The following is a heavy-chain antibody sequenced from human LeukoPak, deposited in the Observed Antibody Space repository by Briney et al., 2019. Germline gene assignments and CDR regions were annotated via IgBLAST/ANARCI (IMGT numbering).Heavy chain of an antibody. CDR2: IYTSGST. D-gene: IGHD2-2*01. CDR3: ARDQDIVVVPAASRGLVWFDP. CDR1: GGSISSSSYY. V-gene: IGHV4-61*02. J-gene: IGHJ5*02. Sequence: SETLSLTCTVSGGSISSSSYYWSWVRQPAGKGLEWIGRIYTSGSTNYNPSLKSRVTMSVDTSKNQFSLKLSSVAAADTAVYYCARDQDIVVVPAASRGLVWFDPWGQGTLVTVSS.